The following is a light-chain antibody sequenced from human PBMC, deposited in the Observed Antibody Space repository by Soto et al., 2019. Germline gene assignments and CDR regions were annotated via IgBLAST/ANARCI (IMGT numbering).Light chain of an antibody. CDR1: QSVSSNY. CDR2: SVS. V-gene: IGKV3-20*01. CDR3: QQYGSSPSWT. J-gene: IGKJ1*01. Sequence: EIVLTQSPGTLSLSPGERATLSCRASQSVSSNYLAWYQQKPGQAPRLLIYSVSSRATGIPDRFSGSRSGTDFTLTITRLEPEDFAVYYCQQYGSSPSWTFGQGTKVEIK.